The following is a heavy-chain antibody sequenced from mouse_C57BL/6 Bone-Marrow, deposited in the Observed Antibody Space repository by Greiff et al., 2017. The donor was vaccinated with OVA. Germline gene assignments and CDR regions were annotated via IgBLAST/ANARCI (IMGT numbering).Heavy chain of an antibody. D-gene: IGHD1-1*01. Sequence: QVQLQQPGAELVKPGASVKLSCKASGYTFTSYWMQWVKQRPGQGLEWIGEIDPSDSYTNYNQKFKGKATLTVDTSSSTAYMPLSSLTSEDSAVYYSASPDGSSYWYCDVWGTETTVTASS. CDR3: ASPDGSSYWYCDV. CDR2: IDPSDSYT. CDR1: GYTFTSYW. J-gene: IGHJ1*03. V-gene: IGHV1-50*01.